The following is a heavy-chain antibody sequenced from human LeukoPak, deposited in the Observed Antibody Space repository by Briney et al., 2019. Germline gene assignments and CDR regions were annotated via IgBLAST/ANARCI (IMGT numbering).Heavy chain of an antibody. V-gene: IGHV3-23*01. J-gene: IGHJ4*02. Sequence: GGSPRLSCAASGFDFSHYGMSWVRQSPGKGLEWVSTFSGTSTLTYYADSVKGRFTISRDDSKNVLYLQMNSLRDEDTAVYYCAKGDSYYDLLTCFDFWGPGTLITVSS. CDR1: GFDFSHYG. D-gene: IGHD3-9*01. CDR2: FSGTSTLT. CDR3: AKGDSYYDLLTCFDF.